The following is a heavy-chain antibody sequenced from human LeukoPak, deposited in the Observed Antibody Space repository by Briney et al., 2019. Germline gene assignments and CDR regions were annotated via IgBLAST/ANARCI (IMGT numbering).Heavy chain of an antibody. CDR2: INPSGGRT. Sequence: ASVKVSCKSSGYTFTSYYMHWVRQAPAQGLEWMGVINPSGGRTSYLQNLHGRVSMTSDTSASTHYKGLSSLRAEDTAVYYCARGDTVTTSFLDYWGQGTLVTVSS. V-gene: IGHV1-46*01. CDR3: ARGDTVTTSFLDY. CDR1: GYTFTSYY. D-gene: IGHD4-17*01. J-gene: IGHJ4*02.